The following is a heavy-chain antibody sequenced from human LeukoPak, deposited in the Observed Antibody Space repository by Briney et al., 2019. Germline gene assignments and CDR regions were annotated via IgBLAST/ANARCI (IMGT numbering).Heavy chain of an antibody. D-gene: IGHD6-6*01. Sequence: GGSLRLSCAASGFTFSDYYMSWIRQAPGKGLEWVSYISSSGSTIYYADSVKGRFTISRDNAKNSPYLQMNSLRAEDTAVYYCARDTAARLEYYYYYGMDVWGQGTTVTVSS. CDR1: GFTFSDYY. CDR2: ISSSGSTI. J-gene: IGHJ6*02. CDR3: ARDTAARLEYYYYYGMDV. V-gene: IGHV3-11*01.